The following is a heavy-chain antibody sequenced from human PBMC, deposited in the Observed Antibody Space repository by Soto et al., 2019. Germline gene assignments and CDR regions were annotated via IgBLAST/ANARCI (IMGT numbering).Heavy chain of an antibody. CDR2: IDPSDSYT. V-gene: IGHV5-10-1*01. CDR1: VYSFTSYW. CDR3: ARVYGSGSYLDYYGMDV. J-gene: IGHJ6*02. D-gene: IGHD3-10*01. Sequence: GESLKSSCKGSVYSFTSYWISWVRQMPGKGLEWMGRIDPSDSYTNYSPSFQGHVTISADKSISTAYLQWSSLKASDTAMYYCARVYGSGSYLDYYGMDVWGQGTTVTVSS.